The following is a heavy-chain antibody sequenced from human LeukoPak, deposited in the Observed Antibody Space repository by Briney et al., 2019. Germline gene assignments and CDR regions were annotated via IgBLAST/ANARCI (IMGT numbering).Heavy chain of an antibody. CDR3: ARQGRYMAAAGTPNFDY. CDR2: IKYTGST. D-gene: IGHD6-13*01. J-gene: IGHJ4*02. Sequence: SETLSLTCAVYGGSFSPYYWSWIRQPPGKGLEWVGYIKYTGSTNSNPSLKSRVTMSVDTSENQFSLGLSSVTAADTAVYYCARQGRYMAAAGTPNFDYWGQGILVTVSS. CDR1: GGSFSPYY. V-gene: IGHV4-59*08.